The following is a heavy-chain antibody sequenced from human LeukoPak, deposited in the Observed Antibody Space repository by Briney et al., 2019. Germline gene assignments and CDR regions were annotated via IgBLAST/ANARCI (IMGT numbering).Heavy chain of an antibody. V-gene: IGHV3-7*01. CDR2: IKQDGGVK. CDR3: ARTDTTSLGYFDF. J-gene: IGHJ4*02. Sequence: PGGSLRLSCSASGFTFSSHWMSWVRQAPGKGLEWVANIKQDGGVKQYVDSVKGRFTVSRDNAENSLYLQMDSLRVEDTAVYFCARTDTTSLGYFDFWGQGTLVTVSS. D-gene: IGHD1-26*01. CDR1: GFTFSSHW.